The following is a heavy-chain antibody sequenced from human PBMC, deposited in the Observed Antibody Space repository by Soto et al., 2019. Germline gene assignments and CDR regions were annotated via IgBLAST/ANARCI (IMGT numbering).Heavy chain of an antibody. CDR1: GFTFSSYA. J-gene: IGHJ4*02. CDR3: AKARYSSGWYGRLNDFDY. V-gene: IGHV3-23*01. Sequence: EVQLLESGGGLVQPGGSLRLSCAASGFTFSSYAMTWVRQAPGKGLEWVSVISGSGSGTYYADSVKGRFTMSRDNSKNTLYLQMNSLKPEDTGVYYCAKARYSSGWYGRLNDFDYWGQGTLVTVSS. D-gene: IGHD6-19*01. CDR2: ISGSGSGT.